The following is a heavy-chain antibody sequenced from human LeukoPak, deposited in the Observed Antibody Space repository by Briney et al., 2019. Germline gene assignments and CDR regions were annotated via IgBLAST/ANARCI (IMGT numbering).Heavy chain of an antibody. CDR2: INHDGST. CDR1: GGSFSGHY. Sequence: PSETLSLTCAVYGGSFSGHYWTWIRQPPGKGLEWIGEINHDGSTNYNPSLKSRVTMSVDTSKNQFSLKMRSVTAADTAVYYCARARGTEAIDSWGQGTLVTVSS. V-gene: IGHV4-34*01. J-gene: IGHJ4*02. CDR3: ARARGTEAIDS. D-gene: IGHD6-25*01.